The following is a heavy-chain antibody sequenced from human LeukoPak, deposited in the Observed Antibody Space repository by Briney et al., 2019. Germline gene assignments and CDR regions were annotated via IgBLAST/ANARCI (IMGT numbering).Heavy chain of an antibody. CDR3: ARESTDYFDS. V-gene: IGHV3-48*02. CDR2: ISSSRSAI. D-gene: IGHD5/OR15-5a*01. J-gene: IGHJ4*02. Sequence: PGGSLTLSRAASGFTLSSYSMNWLRQAPGKGLAGVSYISSSRSAIYYAGSVKGRFTISRDNAKNSLYLQINSLRDEDTAVYYCARESTDYFDSWGQGNLVTVSS. CDR1: GFTLSSYS.